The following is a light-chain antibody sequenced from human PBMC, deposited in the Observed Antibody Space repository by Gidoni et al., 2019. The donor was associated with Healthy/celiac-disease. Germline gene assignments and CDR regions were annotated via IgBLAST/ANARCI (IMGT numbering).Light chain of an antibody. CDR3: QQYNSYQGA. Sequence: IQMTQSPSTLSTAVGDRVTITCRASQSIRSWLAWYQQKPGQAPKLLIYDASSLESGVPSRFSGSGSGTEFTLTISSLQPDDFATYYCQQYNSYQGAFGQGTKVEIK. CDR1: QSIRSW. V-gene: IGKV1-5*01. J-gene: IGKJ1*01. CDR2: DAS.